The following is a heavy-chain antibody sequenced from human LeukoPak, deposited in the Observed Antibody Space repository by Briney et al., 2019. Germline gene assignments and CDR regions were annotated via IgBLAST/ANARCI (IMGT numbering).Heavy chain of an antibody. J-gene: IGHJ6*02. CDR1: GFTFSRYG. D-gene: IGHD6-13*01. Sequence: GGSLTLSCAASGFTFSRYGMHWVRQAPGKALEWVAVISYDGSNKYYADSVKGRFTISRDNSKNTLYLQMNSLRAEDTAVYYCAKGLYSSSWYVGYYYYYGMDVWGQGTTVTVSS. CDR2: ISYDGSNK. CDR3: AKGLYSSSWYVGYYYYYGMDV. V-gene: IGHV3-30*18.